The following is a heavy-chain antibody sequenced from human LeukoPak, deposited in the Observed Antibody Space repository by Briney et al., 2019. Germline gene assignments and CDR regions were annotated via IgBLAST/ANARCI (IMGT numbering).Heavy chain of an antibody. CDR3: AFSSGWTFDY. CDR1: GFTFSSYA. Sequence: PGRSLRLSCAASGFTFSSYAMHWARQAPGRWLEWVAVISYDGSNKYYADSVKGRFTISRDNSKNPLYLQMNSLRAEDTAVYYCAFSSGWTFDYWGQGTLVTVSS. D-gene: IGHD6-19*01. J-gene: IGHJ4*02. CDR2: ISYDGSNK. V-gene: IGHV3-30-3*01.